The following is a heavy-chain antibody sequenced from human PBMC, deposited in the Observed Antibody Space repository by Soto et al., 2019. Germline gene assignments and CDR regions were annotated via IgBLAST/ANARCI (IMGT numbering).Heavy chain of an antibody. J-gene: IGHJ4*02. Sequence: SETLSLTCVVSGGSISDSDWWSWVRQPPGKGLEWIGEIFHSGSTNYNPSLKSRVTMSVDKSKNQFSLRLQSVTAADTAVYYCVRHRSSREIPFDNWGQGTLVTVSS. CDR1: GGSISDSDW. CDR3: VRHRSSREIPFDN. D-gene: IGHD2-21*01. CDR2: IFHSGST. V-gene: IGHV4-4*02.